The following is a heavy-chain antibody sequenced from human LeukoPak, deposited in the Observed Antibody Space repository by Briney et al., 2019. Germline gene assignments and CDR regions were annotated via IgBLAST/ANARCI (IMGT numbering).Heavy chain of an antibody. D-gene: IGHD4-17*01. J-gene: IGHJ5*02. Sequence: SQTLSLTCTVSGGSISSGDYYWSWIRQPPGKDLEWIGYIYYSGSTYYNPSLKSRVTISVDTSKNQFSLKLSSVTAADTAVYYCARDTLNDYGDLNWFDPWGQGTLVTVSS. V-gene: IGHV4-30-4*08. CDR3: ARDTLNDYGDLNWFDP. CDR1: GGSISSGDYY. CDR2: IYYSGST.